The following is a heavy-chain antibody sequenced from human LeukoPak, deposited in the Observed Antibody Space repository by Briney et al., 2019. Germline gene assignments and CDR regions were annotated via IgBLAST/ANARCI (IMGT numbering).Heavy chain of an antibody. CDR2: FDPEDGET. D-gene: IGHD6-13*01. V-gene: IGHV1-24*01. Sequence: ASVKVSCKVSGYTLTELSMHWVRQAPGKGLEWMGGFDPEDGETIYAQKFQGRVTMTEDTSTDTAYMELRSLRSEDTAVYYCATSGIWYPLYFDYWGQGTLVTVSS. CDR3: ATSGIWYPLYFDY. CDR1: GYTLTELS. J-gene: IGHJ4*02.